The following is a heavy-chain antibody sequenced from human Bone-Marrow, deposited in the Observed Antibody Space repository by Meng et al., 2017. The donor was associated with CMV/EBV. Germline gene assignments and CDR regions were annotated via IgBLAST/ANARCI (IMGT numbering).Heavy chain of an antibody. D-gene: IGHD1-1*01. V-gene: IGHV1-69*05. CDR1: GGTFSSYA. CDR2: IIPIFGTA. J-gene: IGHJ6*02. Sequence: SVKVSCKASGGTFSSYAISWVRQAPGQGLEWMGGIIPIFGTANYAQKFQGRVTITTDESTSTAYMELSSLRSEDTAVYYCARAVAGTNYYYYGMDVWGQGTTVNVAS. CDR3: ARAVAGTNYYYYGMDV.